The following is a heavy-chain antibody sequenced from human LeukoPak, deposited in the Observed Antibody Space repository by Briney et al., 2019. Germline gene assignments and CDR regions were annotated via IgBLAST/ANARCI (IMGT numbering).Heavy chain of an antibody. J-gene: IGHJ4*02. V-gene: IGHV3-11*06. D-gene: IGHD5-12*01. CDR2: ISSSSSHT. CDR3: ATRGFPAYFDY. CDR1: GFTFSDYY. Sequence: GGSLRLSCAASGFTFSDYYMSWIRQAPGKGLEWVSFISSSSSHTYYADSVKGRFIISRDNAKNSLYLQMDSLRAEDSAVYFCATRGFPAYFDYWGQGTLVTVSS.